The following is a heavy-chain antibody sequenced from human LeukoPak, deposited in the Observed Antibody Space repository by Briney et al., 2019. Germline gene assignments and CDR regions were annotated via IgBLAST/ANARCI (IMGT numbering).Heavy chain of an antibody. D-gene: IGHD1-1*01. Sequence: PSETLSLTCTVSGGSISSYYWSWIRQPPGKGLEWIGYIYYSGSTNYNPSLKSRVTISVDTSKNQFSLKLSSVTAADTAAYYCARVGNWRHRYYYYYMDVWGKGTTVTVTS. J-gene: IGHJ6*03. CDR2: IYYSGST. V-gene: IGHV4-59*01. CDR3: ARVGNWRHRYYYYYMDV. CDR1: GGSISSYY.